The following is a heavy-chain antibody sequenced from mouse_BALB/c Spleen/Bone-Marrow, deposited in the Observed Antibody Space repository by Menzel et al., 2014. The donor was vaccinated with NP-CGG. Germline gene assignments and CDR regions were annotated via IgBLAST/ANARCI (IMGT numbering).Heavy chain of an antibody. Sequence: VQLQQSGGGLVQPGGSLKLSCAASRFDFSRYWMTWVRQAPGKGLEWIGEIKPDSRTINYSPSLKEKFIISRDNAKGTLYLQMSKVRSEDTALYYCARLGYYGAMAYWGQGTSVTVSP. J-gene: IGHJ4*01. CDR2: IKPDSRTI. V-gene: IGHV4-1*02. CDR3: ARLGYYGAMAY. D-gene: IGHD1-1*01. CDR1: RFDFSRYW.